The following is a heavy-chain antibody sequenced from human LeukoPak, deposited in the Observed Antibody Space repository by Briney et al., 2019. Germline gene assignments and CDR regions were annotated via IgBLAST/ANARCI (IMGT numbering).Heavy chain of an antibody. CDR1: GYSISNGYY. CDR3: ARGQAVAGAVDY. CDR2: IYHRGST. J-gene: IGHJ4*02. V-gene: IGHV4-38-2*02. Sequence: SETLSLTCTVSGYSISNGYYWGWIRQPPGKGLEWVGSIYHRGSTYYNPSLRSRVTISLDRSKKKFSLKLTSVTAADTAVYYCARGQAVAGAVDYWGQGTLVTVSS. D-gene: IGHD6-19*01.